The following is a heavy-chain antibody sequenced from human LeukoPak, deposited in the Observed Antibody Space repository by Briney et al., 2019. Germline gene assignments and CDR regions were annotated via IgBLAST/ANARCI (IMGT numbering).Heavy chain of an antibody. CDR3: ATVGTYYYDSSGLDY. Sequence: GASVKVSCKVSGDTLTELSMHWVRQAPGKGLEWMGGFDPEDGETIYAQKFQGRVTMTEDTSTDTAYMELSSLRSEDTAVYYCATVGTYYYDSSGLDYWGQGTLVTVSS. CDR2: FDPEDGET. V-gene: IGHV1-24*01. J-gene: IGHJ4*02. D-gene: IGHD3-22*01. CDR1: GDTLTELS.